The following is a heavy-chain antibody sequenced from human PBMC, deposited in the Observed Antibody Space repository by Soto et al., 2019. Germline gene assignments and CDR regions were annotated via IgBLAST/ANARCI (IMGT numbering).Heavy chain of an antibody. J-gene: IGHJ4*02. D-gene: IGHD3-10*02. CDR3: ERLRPPCSGIIDX. CDR1: GYSFTSYW. Sequence: GGSLKISCKGSGYSFTSYWISWVRQMPGKGLELMVMIDPSDSYTNYSPSFQGHVTISADKSIITAYLQWSSLKYSDTAMYYCERLRPPCSGIIDXWGQGTMVTVS. CDR2: IDPSDSYT. V-gene: IGHV5-10-1*01.